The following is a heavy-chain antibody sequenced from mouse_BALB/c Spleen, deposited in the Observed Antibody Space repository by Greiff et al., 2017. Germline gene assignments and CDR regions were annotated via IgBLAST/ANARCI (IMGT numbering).Heavy chain of an antibody. Sequence: EVHLVESGGGLVKPGGSLKLSCAASGFAFSSYDMSWVRQTPEKRLEWVAYISSGGGSTYYPDTVKGRFTISRDNAKNTLYLQMSSLKSEDTAMYYCARHNWAYWGQGTLVTVSA. CDR2: ISSGGGST. V-gene: IGHV5-12-1*01. CDR1: GFAFSSYD. CDR3: ARHNWAY. J-gene: IGHJ3*01.